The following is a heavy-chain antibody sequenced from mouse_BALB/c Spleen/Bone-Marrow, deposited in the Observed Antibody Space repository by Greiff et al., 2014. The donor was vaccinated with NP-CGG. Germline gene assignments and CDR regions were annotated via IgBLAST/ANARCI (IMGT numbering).Heavy chain of an antibody. CDR2: INPDSSTI. V-gene: IGHV4-1*02. Sequence: EVHLAESGGGLVQPGGSLKLSCAASGFDFSRYWMTWVRQAPGKGLEWIGEINPDSSTINYTPSLKDKFIISRDNAKNTLYLQMSKVRSEDTALYYCARNGYYGWSAYWGQGTLVTVSA. CDR3: ARNGYYGWSAY. CDR1: GFDFSRYW. D-gene: IGHD2-3*01. J-gene: IGHJ3*01.